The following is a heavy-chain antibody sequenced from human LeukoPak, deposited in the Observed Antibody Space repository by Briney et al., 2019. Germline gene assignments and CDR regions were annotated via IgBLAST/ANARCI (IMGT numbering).Heavy chain of an antibody. Sequence: ASETLSLTCTVSGGSISSYYWNWIRQPPGKGLEWIGYIYYSGSTNYNPSLKSRVTISVDTSKNQFSLKLSSVTAADTAVYYCARGADSSGYYSIFYFDYWGQGTLVTASS. D-gene: IGHD3-22*01. CDR3: ARGADSSGYYSIFYFDY. J-gene: IGHJ4*02. CDR1: GGSISSYY. CDR2: IYYSGST. V-gene: IGHV4-59*01.